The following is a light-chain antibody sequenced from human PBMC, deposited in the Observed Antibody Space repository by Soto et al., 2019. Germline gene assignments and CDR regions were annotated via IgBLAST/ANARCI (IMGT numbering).Light chain of an antibody. CDR2: GAF. CDR3: QQDNFLLLT. J-gene: IGKJ1*01. Sequence: ENVLTQSPSTLSMHPGERATLSCRASQSVTSYLACYQQRPGQAPSLLIYGAFTRVTGIPARFSGTGSGTEFTLTIISLQAEDLALYYCQQDNFLLLTFCQGTKV. CDR1: QSVTSY. V-gene: IGKV3-15*01.